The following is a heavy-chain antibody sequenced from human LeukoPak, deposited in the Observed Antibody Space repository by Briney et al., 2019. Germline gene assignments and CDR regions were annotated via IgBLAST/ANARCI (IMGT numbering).Heavy chain of an antibody. Sequence: GGSLRLSCSASGFTFSDYMMSWVRQAPGKGLEWLANIKYDGSEKYLVDSVKGRFIISRDNSKNSLYLQMNSLRAEDTAVYYCARDEGVSHVTHRFDYWGQGTLVTVSS. V-gene: IGHV3-7*03. D-gene: IGHD2-15*01. J-gene: IGHJ4*02. CDR3: ARDEGVSHVTHRFDY. CDR1: GFTFSDYM. CDR2: IKYDGSEK.